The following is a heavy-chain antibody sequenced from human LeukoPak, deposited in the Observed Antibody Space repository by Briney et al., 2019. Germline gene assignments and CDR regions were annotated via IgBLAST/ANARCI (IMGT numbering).Heavy chain of an antibody. J-gene: IGHJ6*02. V-gene: IGHV1-18*01. CDR1: GYTFTSYG. CDR3: ARIAVAGTVYYYYGMDV. D-gene: IGHD6-19*01. Sequence: ASVTVSCKASGYTFTSYGISWVRQAPGQGLEWMGLISAYNGNTSYAQKLQGRVTMTTDTSTSTAYMELRSLRSDDTAVYYCARIAVAGTVYYYYGMDVWGQGTTVTVSS. CDR2: ISAYNGNT.